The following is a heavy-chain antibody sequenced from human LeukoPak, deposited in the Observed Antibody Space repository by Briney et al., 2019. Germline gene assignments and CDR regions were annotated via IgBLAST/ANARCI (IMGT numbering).Heavy chain of an antibody. D-gene: IGHD6-6*01. V-gene: IGHV1-2*02. CDR3: ARAASIAARYYYYYGMDV. J-gene: IGHJ6*02. CDR1: GYTFTGYY. CDR2: IHPNNGGT. Sequence: ASVKVSCKASGYTFTGYYMHWVRQAPGQGLEWIGWIHPNNGGTNYAQKFQGRVTMTRDTSISTAYMELSRLRSDDTAVYYCARAASIAARYYYYYGMDVWGQGTTVTVSS.